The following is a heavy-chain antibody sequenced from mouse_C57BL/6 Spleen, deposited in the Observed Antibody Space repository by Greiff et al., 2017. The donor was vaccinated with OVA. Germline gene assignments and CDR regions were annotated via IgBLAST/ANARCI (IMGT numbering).Heavy chain of an antibody. V-gene: IGHV3-6*01. CDR1: GYSITSGYY. CDR3: ARGGGYYVWYFDV. J-gene: IGHJ1*03. D-gene: IGHD2-3*01. Sequence: EESGPGLVKPSQSLSLTCSVTGYSITSGYYWNWIRQFPGNKLEWMGYISYDGSNNYNPSLKNRISITRDTSKNQFFLKLNSVTTEDTATYYCARGGGYYVWYFDVWGTGTTVTVSS. CDR2: ISYDGSN.